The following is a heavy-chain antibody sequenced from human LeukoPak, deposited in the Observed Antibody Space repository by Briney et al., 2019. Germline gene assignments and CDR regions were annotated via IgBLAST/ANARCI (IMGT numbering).Heavy chain of an antibody. CDR1: EYTFTSYD. Sequence: ASVKVSCKASEYTFTSYDINWVRQATGQGPEWMGWMNPNSGNTGYAQKFQGRVTMTRNTSISTAYMELSSLRSEDTAVYYCARAGVGVVVPAAAYYYYYYMDVWGKGTTVTVSS. D-gene: IGHD2-2*01. V-gene: IGHV1-8*01. CDR2: MNPNSGNT. J-gene: IGHJ6*03. CDR3: ARAGVGVVVPAAAYYYYYYMDV.